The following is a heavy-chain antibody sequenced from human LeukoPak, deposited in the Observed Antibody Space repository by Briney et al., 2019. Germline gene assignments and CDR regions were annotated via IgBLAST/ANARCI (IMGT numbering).Heavy chain of an antibody. CDR2: ISWNSGSI. D-gene: IGHD3-16*01. J-gene: IGHJ3*02. V-gene: IGHV3-9*01. Sequence: GGSLRLSCAASGFTFDDNAMHWVRQVPGKGLKWVSGISWNSGSIGYADSVKGRFTISRDNAKNSLYLQMNSLRAEDTALYYCAKGLNRDAFDIWGQGTVVTVSS. CDR3: AKGLNRDAFDI. CDR1: GFTFDDNA.